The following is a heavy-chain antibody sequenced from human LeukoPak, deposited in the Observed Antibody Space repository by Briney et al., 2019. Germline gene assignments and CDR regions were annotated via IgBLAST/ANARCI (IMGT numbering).Heavy chain of an antibody. J-gene: IGHJ4*02. Sequence: SETLSLTCAVYGGSFSGYYWNWIRQPPGKGLEWIGEINHSGTTNYNPSLKSRVTISVDPSKNQFSLKLSSVTAADTAVYYCVTTRGYWGQGTLVTVSS. V-gene: IGHV4-34*01. CDR2: INHSGTT. CDR3: VTTRGY. CDR1: GGSFSGYY.